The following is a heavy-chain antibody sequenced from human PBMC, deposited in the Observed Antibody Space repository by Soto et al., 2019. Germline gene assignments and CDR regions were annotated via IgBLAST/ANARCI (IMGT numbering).Heavy chain of an antibody. J-gene: IGHJ4*02. V-gene: IGHV3-74*01. Sequence: EVQLVESGGGLVQPGGSLRLSCAVSGFTFSSHWMHWVRQAPGKGLVWVSRINSDGSSTNYADSVKGRFTISRDNAKNTLYMQMNSLGADDTAVYYCARDSSPYYDFWSGFYTYFDYWCQGALVTVSS. CDR1: GFTFSSHW. CDR2: INSDGSST. D-gene: IGHD3-3*01. CDR3: ARDSSPYYDFWSGFYTYFDY.